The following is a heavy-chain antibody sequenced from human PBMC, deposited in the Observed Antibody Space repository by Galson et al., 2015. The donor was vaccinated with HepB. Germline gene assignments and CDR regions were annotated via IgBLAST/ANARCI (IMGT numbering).Heavy chain of an antibody. CDR1: GFTFSSYS. CDR2: ISSSSSYI. V-gene: IGHV3-21*01. Sequence: SLRLSCAASGFTFSSYSMNWVRQAPGKGLEWVSSISSSSSYIYYADSVKGRFTISRDNAKNSLYLQMNSLRAEDTAVYYCARGALLWFGELTRRNWYFDLWGRGTLVTVSS. J-gene: IGHJ2*01. D-gene: IGHD3-10*01. CDR3: ARGALLWFGELTRRNWYFDL.